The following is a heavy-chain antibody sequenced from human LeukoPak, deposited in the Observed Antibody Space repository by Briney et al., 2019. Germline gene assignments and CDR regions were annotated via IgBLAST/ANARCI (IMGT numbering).Heavy chain of an antibody. CDR2: IIPIFGTA. Sequence: ASVKVSCKASGGTFIIYAISWVRQAPGQGLEWMGRIIPIFGTANYAQKFQDRVTSTTDESTSTAYMELSSLRSEDTAVYYCARARVTIFGVVPPDYWGQGTLVTVSS. CDR1: GGTFIIYA. J-gene: IGHJ4*02. D-gene: IGHD3-3*01. V-gene: IGHV1-69*05. CDR3: ARARVTIFGVVPPDY.